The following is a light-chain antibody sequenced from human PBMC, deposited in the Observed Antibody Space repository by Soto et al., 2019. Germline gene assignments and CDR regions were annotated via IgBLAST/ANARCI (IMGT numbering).Light chain of an antibody. V-gene: IGKV1-39*01. CDR3: QQSYSTPRT. Sequence: EIQLTQSPSSLCASVGDRVTITCRASQSISSYLNWYQQKPGKAPKLLIYAASSLQSGVPSRFSGSGSGTDFTLTISSLQPEDFATYYCQQSYSTPRTFGQGTKVDI. CDR1: QSISSY. J-gene: IGKJ1*01. CDR2: AAS.